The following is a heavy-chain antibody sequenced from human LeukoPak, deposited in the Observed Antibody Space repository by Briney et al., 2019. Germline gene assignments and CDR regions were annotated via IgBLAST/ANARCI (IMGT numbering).Heavy chain of an antibody. Sequence: GGSLRLSCAASGFTFSSYSMNWVRQAPGKGLEWVGNINQDGTETFYADSVKGRFIISRDNAENSLYLQMNRLRAEDAAVYYCARDLTGGDDYFDYWGQGTLVTVSS. CDR2: INQDGTET. V-gene: IGHV3-7*01. D-gene: IGHD7-27*01. J-gene: IGHJ4*02. CDR1: GFTFSSYS. CDR3: ARDLTGGDDYFDY.